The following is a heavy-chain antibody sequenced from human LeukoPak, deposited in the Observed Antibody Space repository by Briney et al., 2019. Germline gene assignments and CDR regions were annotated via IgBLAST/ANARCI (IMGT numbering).Heavy chain of an antibody. J-gene: IGHJ4*02. D-gene: IGHD2-2*02. Sequence: GGSLRLSCAASGFTFSSYWTSWVRQAPGKGLEWVANIKQDGSEKYYVDSVKGRFTISRDNAKNSLYLQMNSLRAEDTAVYYCARVKPAAAIRYWGQGTLVTVSS. CDR3: ARVKPAAAIRY. CDR1: GFTFSSYW. CDR2: IKQDGSEK. V-gene: IGHV3-7*01.